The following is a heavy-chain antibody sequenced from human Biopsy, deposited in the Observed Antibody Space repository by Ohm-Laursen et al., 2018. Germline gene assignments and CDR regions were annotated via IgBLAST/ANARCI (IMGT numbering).Heavy chain of an antibody. Sequence: SDTLSLTCTVSGGSMIHYYWNWIRQSPGKGLEWIAYIYSSGITNYNPSLKSRLTISIDTSKNQFSLRLNSVTAADTAVYYCARATNSTGWPYYYFYGMDVWGQGTTVTVSS. J-gene: IGHJ6*02. CDR1: GGSMIHYY. V-gene: IGHV4-59*07. D-gene: IGHD2/OR15-2a*01. CDR2: IYSSGIT. CDR3: ARATNSTGWPYYYFYGMDV.